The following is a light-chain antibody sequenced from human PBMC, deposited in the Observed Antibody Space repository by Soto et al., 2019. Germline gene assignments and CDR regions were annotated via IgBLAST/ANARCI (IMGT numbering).Light chain of an antibody. V-gene: IGLV2-11*01. Sequence: QSALTQPRSVSGSPGQSVTISCTGTSSDVGSYNYVSWYQHHPGKAPKLMIYDVSKRPSGVPDRFSGSKSGNTASLTISGLQAEDEADYYCCSYAGSYTFVFGTGTKVT. J-gene: IGLJ1*01. CDR3: CSYAGSYTFV. CDR2: DVS. CDR1: SSDVGSYNY.